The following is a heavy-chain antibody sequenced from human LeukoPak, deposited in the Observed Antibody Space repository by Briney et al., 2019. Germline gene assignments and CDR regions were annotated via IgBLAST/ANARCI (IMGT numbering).Heavy chain of an antibody. CDR1: GGSISSYY. J-gene: IGHJ3*02. D-gene: IGHD6-19*01. CDR2: IYYSGST. CDR3: ARAQRIAVAGPRDAFDI. Sequence: PSETLSLTCTVSGGSISSYYWSWIRQPPGKGLEWIGYIYYSGSTNYNPSLKSRVTISVDTSKNQFSLKLSSVTAADTAVYYCARAQRIAVAGPRDAFDIWGQGTMVTVSS. V-gene: IGHV4-59*01.